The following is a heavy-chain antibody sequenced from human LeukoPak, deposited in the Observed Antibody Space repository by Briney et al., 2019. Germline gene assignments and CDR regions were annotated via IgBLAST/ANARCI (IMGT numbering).Heavy chain of an antibody. J-gene: IGHJ6*03. CDR1: GFTFSSYG. D-gene: IGHD1-26*01. Sequence: GGSLRLSCAASGFTFSSYGMSWVRQAPGKGLEWVPYTSFSSTPNSYADSVKGRFTISRDNAKNSLFLQLNSLRAEDTAVYYCARVVGVTQFGYYYYYMDVWGKGATVTVSS. CDR2: TSFSSTPN. CDR3: ARVVGVTQFGYYYYYMDV. V-gene: IGHV3-48*01.